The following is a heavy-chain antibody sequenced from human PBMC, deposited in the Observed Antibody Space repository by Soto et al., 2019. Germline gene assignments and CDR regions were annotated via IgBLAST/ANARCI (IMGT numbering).Heavy chain of an antibody. V-gene: IGHV4-39*01. D-gene: IGHD2-15*01. J-gene: IGHJ5*02. Sequence: PSGTLSLTCTVSGGSISSSSYYWGWIRQPPGKGLEWIGSIYYSGSTYYNPSLKSRVTISVDTSKNQFSLKLSSVTAADTAVYYCARHGQYCSGGSCYSGLYNWFDPWGQGTLVTVSS. CDR2: IYYSGST. CDR1: GGSISSSSYY. CDR3: ARHGQYCSGGSCYSGLYNWFDP.